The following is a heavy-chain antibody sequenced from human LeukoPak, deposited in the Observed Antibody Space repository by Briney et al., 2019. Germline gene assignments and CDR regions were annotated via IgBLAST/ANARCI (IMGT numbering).Heavy chain of an antibody. CDR2: ISGSGGST. Sequence: SGGSLRLSCAASGFTFSSYSMNWVRQAPGKGLEWVSGISGSGGSTYYADSVKGRFTISRDNSKNTLYLQMNSLRAEDTAVYYCAKQSVTVTTMGYWGQGTLVTVSS. CDR1: GFTFSSYS. CDR3: AKQSVTVTTMGY. D-gene: IGHD4-17*01. V-gene: IGHV3-23*01. J-gene: IGHJ4*02.